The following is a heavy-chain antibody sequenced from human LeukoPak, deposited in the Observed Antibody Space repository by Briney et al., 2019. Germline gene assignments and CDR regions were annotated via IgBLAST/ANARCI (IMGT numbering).Heavy chain of an antibody. CDR1: GGSISSSSYY. V-gene: IGHV4-39*07. CDR3: ARLINGYSSGWYSIADNWFDP. CDR2: IYYSGST. J-gene: IGHJ5*02. D-gene: IGHD6-19*01. Sequence: PSETLSLTCTVSGGSISSSSYYWGWIRQPPGEGLEWIGSIYYSGSTYYNPSLKSRVTISVDTSKNQFSLKLSSVTAADTAVYYCARLINGYSSGWYSIADNWFDPWGQGTLVTVSS.